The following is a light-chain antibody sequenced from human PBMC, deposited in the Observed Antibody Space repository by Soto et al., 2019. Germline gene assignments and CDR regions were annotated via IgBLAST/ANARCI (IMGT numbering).Light chain of an antibody. Sequence: EFVLTQSPGTLSLSPGEGATLSCRASQSVSTSLAWYQQNPGQAPRLLIYDASSRATGIPDRFSGSGSGTDFTLTISRLEPEDFAVYYCQQYGSSRWTFGQGTKVDIK. V-gene: IGKV3-20*01. CDR3: QQYGSSRWT. J-gene: IGKJ1*01. CDR2: DAS. CDR1: QSVSTS.